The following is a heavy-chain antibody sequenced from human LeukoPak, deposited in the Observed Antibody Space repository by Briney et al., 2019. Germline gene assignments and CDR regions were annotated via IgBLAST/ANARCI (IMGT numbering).Heavy chain of an antibody. J-gene: IGHJ2*01. CDR2: FDPEDGET. V-gene: IGHV1-24*01. Sequence: ASVKVSCKVSGYTLTESSMQWVRQAPGKGLEWMEGFDPEDGETIYAQKFQGRVTKTEDTSTDTAYMELSSLRSEDTAVYYCATEGHSYYDFWSGRYFDLWGRGTLVTVSS. CDR1: GYTLTESS. CDR3: ATEGHSYYDFWSGRYFDL. D-gene: IGHD3-3*01.